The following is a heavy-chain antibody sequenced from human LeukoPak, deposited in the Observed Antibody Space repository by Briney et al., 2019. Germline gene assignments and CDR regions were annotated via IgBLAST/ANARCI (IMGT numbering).Heavy chain of an antibody. J-gene: IGHJ4*02. Sequence: GGSLRLSCTASGLTFSTSGFNWVRQAPGKGLEWVASIGPTGSDRYHADSIKGLFTISRDNANNFLYLQMNSLRAEDTAVYYCATETNGRHYDYWGQGTLLTVSS. CDR1: GLTFSTSG. V-gene: IGHV3-21*06. CDR2: IGPTGSDR. D-gene: IGHD1-14*01. CDR3: ATETNGRHYDY.